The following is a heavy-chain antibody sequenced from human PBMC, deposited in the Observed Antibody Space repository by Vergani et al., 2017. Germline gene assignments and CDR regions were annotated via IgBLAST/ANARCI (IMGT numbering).Heavy chain of an antibody. CDR2: MYHSGST. D-gene: IGHD3-10*01. CDR3: GRVADFYGLGSRLLDL. Sequence: QLHLQESGPGLVKPSETLALTCTVSGGSITSSSYYWGWIRQPPGKGLEWIGYMYHSGSTNYNPSLETRVTISGDTSKNQFSLKLNSVTAADTAVYYCGRVADFYGLGSRLLDLWGQGILATVSS. J-gene: IGHJ5*02. CDR1: GGSITSSSYY. V-gene: IGHV4-61*05.